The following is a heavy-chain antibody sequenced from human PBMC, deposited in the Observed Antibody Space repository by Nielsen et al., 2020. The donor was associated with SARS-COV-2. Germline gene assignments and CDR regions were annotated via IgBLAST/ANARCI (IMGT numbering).Heavy chain of an antibody. CDR2: ISYDGGTK. J-gene: IGHJ3*02. Sequence: GESLKISCRVSGTRNGIHWVRQAPGKGLEWVAIISYDGGTKYFADSVLGRFVISRDNSKSTLYLEMNSLRSEDTAVYYCVKDGKGSYCVGDACYSGAFDIWGQGTMVTVSS. CDR1: GTRNG. V-gene: IGHV3-30*18. D-gene: IGHD2-21*01. CDR3: VKDGKGSYCVGDACYSGAFDI.